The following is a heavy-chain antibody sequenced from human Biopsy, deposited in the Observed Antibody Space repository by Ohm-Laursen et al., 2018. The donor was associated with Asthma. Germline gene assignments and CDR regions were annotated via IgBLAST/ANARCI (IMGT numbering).Heavy chain of an antibody. D-gene: IGHD3-16*01. V-gene: IGHV7-4-1*02. CDR3: ARMISYYDEMRDPFFDH. Sequence: GATVKISCKASGYTVTRYAINWVRQAPGQGLEGMGWINTNTGNPTYAQGFTGRFVFSLDTSVNTAHLQISSLKAEDTAVYFCARMISYYDEMRDPFFDHWGQGTLVTVSS. CDR2: INTNTGNP. J-gene: IGHJ4*02. CDR1: GYTVTRYA.